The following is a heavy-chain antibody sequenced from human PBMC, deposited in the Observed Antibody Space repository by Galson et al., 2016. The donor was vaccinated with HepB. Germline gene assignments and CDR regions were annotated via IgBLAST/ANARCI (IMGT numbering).Heavy chain of an antibody. CDR1: GDSVSSNSVT. D-gene: IGHD5-18*01. CDR3: TRSGGPLGTYMVVDHFDY. J-gene: IGHJ4*02. Sequence: CAISGDSVSSNSVTWGWIRQSPSRGLEWLGRTYYRSKWYNDYAVSVKSRITINPDTSKNQFSLHLNSVTPEDTAVYYCTRSGGPLGTYMVVDHFDYWGQGTLVTVSS. V-gene: IGHV6-1*01. CDR2: TYYRSKWYN.